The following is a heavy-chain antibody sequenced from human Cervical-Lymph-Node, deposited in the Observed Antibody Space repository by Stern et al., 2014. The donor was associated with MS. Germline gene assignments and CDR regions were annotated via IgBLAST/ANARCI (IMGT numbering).Heavy chain of an antibody. D-gene: IGHD6-13*01. V-gene: IGHV1-69*01. Sequence: QVQLVESGAEVKKPGSSVKVSCTASGDTFSSLDIGWVRQAPGQGPEWLGGTPPLFGTTNYAQNFQGRVTFSADDSTSTTYMELSSLRSEDTAVYYCARHQAGIAADWGQGTLVTVSS. J-gene: IGHJ4*02. CDR3: ARHQAGIAAD. CDR1: GDTFSSLD. CDR2: TPPLFGTT.